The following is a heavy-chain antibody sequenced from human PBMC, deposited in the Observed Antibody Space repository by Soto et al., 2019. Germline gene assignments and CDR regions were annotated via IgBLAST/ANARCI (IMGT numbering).Heavy chain of an antibody. CDR2: ISTSGTT. Sequence: PSEILSLTCTVSGASISNYFWTWIRQPAGKGLDWIGRISTSGTTNYNPSLKSRVTMSVDTSKNHFSLNLSSVTAADTAVYYCAREAGPDRWFDPWGQGTLVTVSS. CDR3: AREAGPDRWFDP. CDR1: GASISNYF. V-gene: IGHV4-4*07. D-gene: IGHD6-19*01. J-gene: IGHJ5*02.